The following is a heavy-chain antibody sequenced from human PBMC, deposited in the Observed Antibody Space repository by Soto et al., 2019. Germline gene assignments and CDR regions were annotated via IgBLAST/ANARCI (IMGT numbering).Heavy chain of an antibody. CDR2: IIPIFGSA. V-gene: IGHV1-69*13. D-gene: IGHD3-10*01. CDR1: GGTFSSYA. J-gene: IGHJ4*02. Sequence: SVKVSCKASGGTFSSYAISWVRQAPGRGLEWMGGIIPIFGSANYAQKFQGRVTITADESTSTAYMELSSLRSEDTAVYYCAMKAISYYGLDWGQGTLVTVSS. CDR3: AMKAISYYGLD.